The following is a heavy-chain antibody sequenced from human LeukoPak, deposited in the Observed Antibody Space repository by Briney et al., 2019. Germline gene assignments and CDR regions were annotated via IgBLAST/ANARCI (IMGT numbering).Heavy chain of an antibody. CDR2: IIPIFGTA. D-gene: IGHD3-22*01. CDR1: GYTFTSYG. J-gene: IGHJ6*02. Sequence: SVKVSCKASGYTFTSYGISWVRQAPGQGLEWMGGIIPIFGTANYAQKFQGRVTITADESTSTAYMELSSLRSEDTAVYYCATLDYYDSSGYRPTPMDVWGQGTTVTVSS. V-gene: IGHV1-69*13. CDR3: ATLDYYDSSGYRPTPMDV.